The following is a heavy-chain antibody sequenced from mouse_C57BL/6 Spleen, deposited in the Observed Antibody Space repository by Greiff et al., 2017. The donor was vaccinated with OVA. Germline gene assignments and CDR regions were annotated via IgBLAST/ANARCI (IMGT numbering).Heavy chain of an antibody. V-gene: IGHV1-15*01. CDR2: IDPETGGT. J-gene: IGHJ2*01. Sequence: VQLVESGAELVRPGASVTLSCKASGYTFTDYEMHWVKQTPVHGLEWIGAIDPETGGTAYNQKFKGKAILTADKSSSTAYMELRSLTSEDSAVYYCTSYYYGSSGYWGQGTTLTVSS. D-gene: IGHD1-1*01. CDR1: GYTFTDYE. CDR3: TSYYYGSSGY.